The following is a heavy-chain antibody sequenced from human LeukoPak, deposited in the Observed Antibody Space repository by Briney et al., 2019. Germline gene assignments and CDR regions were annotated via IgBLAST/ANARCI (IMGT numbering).Heavy chain of an antibody. V-gene: IGHV4-34*01. Sequence: SETLSLTCAVYGGSFSGYYWSWIRQPPGKGLEWIGEINHSGSTNYNPSLKSRVTVSVDTSKNQFSLKLSSVTAADTAVYYCARNSPLAYYYDSSGPVWGKGTTVTVSS. J-gene: IGHJ6*04. CDR2: INHSGST. CDR1: GGSFSGYY. CDR3: ARNSPLAYYYDSSGPV. D-gene: IGHD3-22*01.